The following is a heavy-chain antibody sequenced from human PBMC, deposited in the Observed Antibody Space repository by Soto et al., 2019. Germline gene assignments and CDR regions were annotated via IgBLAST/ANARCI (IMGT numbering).Heavy chain of an antibody. Sequence: ASVKVSCKASGGTFSSYAISWVRQAPGQGLEWMGGIIPIFGTANYAQKFQGRVTITADESTSTAYMELSSLRSEDTAVYYCAREPGYCSGGSCYDHAFDIWGQGTMVTVSS. CDR1: GGTFSSYA. V-gene: IGHV1-69*13. J-gene: IGHJ3*02. CDR3: AREPGYCSGGSCYDHAFDI. D-gene: IGHD2-15*01. CDR2: IIPIFGTA.